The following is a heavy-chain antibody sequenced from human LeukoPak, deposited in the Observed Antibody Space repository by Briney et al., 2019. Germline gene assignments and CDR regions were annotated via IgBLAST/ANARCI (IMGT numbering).Heavy chain of an antibody. CDR1: GGSMSYYY. CDR2: IYYSGST. Sequence: PSETLSLTCTVSGGSMSYYYWSWIRQLPGKGLEWIGYIYYSGSTYYSPSLKSRVTISVDTSKNQFSLKLSSVTAADTAVYYCARVYRSSHLDYWGQGTLVTVSS. CDR3: ARVYRSSHLDY. D-gene: IGHD6-6*01. V-gene: IGHV4-59*12. J-gene: IGHJ4*02.